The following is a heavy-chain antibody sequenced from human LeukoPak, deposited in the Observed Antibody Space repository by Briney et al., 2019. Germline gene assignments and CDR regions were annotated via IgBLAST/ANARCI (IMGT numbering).Heavy chain of an antibody. CDR3: ARDFYHSGTSCYNVFEV. D-gene: IGHD2-2*02. J-gene: IGHJ3*01. CDR1: GYTFTTYG. CDR2: VSGNNGNT. V-gene: IGHV1-18*01. Sequence: ASVKLSCKASGYTFTTYGISWVRQAPGQGLEWMGWVSGNNGNTNYAQKLQGRVTMTTDTSTNTSYMELRSLSSDDTAVYYCARDFYHSGTSCYNVFEVWDPGTMVTVSS.